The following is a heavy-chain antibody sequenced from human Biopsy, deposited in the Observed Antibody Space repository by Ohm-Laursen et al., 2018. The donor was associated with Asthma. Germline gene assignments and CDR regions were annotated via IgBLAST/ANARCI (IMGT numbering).Heavy chain of an antibody. Sequence: SLRLSCAASGFTFRHYALHWVRQAPGKGLEWVAFILSDGGEPSYADSVKGRFSISRDNSKSTVYLQMNSLRAGDTAVYYCASESYLRGFGHTLDLWGQGTQVTFS. CDR2: ILSDGGEP. CDR3: ASESYLRGFGHTLDL. CDR1: GFTFRHYA. J-gene: IGHJ5*02. D-gene: IGHD5-12*01. V-gene: IGHV3-33*01.